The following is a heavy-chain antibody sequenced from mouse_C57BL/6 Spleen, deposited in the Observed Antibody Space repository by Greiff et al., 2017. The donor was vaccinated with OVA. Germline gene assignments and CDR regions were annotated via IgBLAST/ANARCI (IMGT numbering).Heavy chain of an antibody. CDR3: ARENGFWLAD. Sequence: EVKLVESGGGLVQSGRSLRLSCATSGFTFSAFYMEWVRQAPGKGLEWIAASRNKANDYTTEYSASVKGRFIVSRDTCQSILYLKMNALRAEDTAIYYCARENGFWLADWGQGTLVTVSA. V-gene: IGHV7-1*01. CDR1: GFTFSAFY. CDR2: SRNKANDYTT. J-gene: IGHJ3*01.